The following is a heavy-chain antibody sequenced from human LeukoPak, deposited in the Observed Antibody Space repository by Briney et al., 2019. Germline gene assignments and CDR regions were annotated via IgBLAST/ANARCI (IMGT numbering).Heavy chain of an antibody. CDR3: ARDPYFLYSGSYWGWFDP. CDR2: IYHSGST. CDR1: GYSISSGYY. V-gene: IGHV4-38-2*02. D-gene: IGHD1-26*01. J-gene: IGHJ5*02. Sequence: SETLSLTCTVSGYSISSGYYWGRIRQPPGKGLEWIGSIYHSGSTYYNPSLKSRVTISVDTSKNQFSLKLSSVTAADTAVYYCARDPYFLYSGSYWGWFDPWGQGTLVTVSS.